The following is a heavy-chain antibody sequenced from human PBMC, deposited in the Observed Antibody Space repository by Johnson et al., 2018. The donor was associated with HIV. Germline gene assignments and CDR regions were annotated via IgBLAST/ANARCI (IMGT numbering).Heavy chain of an antibody. J-gene: IGHJ3*02. CDR3: AKDLDTTGEAPGVFDI. V-gene: IGHV3-30*04. D-gene: IGHD2-8*01. CDR2: ISYDGSNK. Sequence: QVQLVESGGGVVQPGRSLRLSCAASGFTFSSYAMHWVRQAPGKGLEWVAVISYDGSNKYYADSVKGRFTISRDNARNSLYLQMNSLRPEDTALYYCAKDLDTTGEAPGVFDIWGQGTMVTVSS. CDR1: GFTFSSYA.